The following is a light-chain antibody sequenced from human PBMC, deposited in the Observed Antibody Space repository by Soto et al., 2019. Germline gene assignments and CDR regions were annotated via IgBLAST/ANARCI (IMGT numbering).Light chain of an antibody. CDR2: DVN. Sequence: QSALTQPASVSGSPGQSITISCIGTSSDIGGYKYVSWYQQHPGKVPKLLIYDVNNRPSGVSDRFSGSKSGNTASLTISGLQAEDEAEYYCCSYTSSTSLIFGGGTKLTVL. CDR1: SSDIGGYKY. V-gene: IGLV2-14*03. CDR3: CSYTSSTSLI. J-gene: IGLJ2*01.